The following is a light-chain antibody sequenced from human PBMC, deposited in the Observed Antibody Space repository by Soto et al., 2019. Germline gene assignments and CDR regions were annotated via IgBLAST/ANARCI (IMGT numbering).Light chain of an antibody. J-gene: IGKJ4*01. Sequence: AIQITQSPSSLSASVGGRVTITCRASQGIRNDLGWYQQKPGKAPKLLIYAASSLQSGVPTRFSGSGSGTDFTLTISSLQPEDFATYYCLQDYNYPLTFGGGTKVDI. V-gene: IGKV1-6*01. CDR2: AAS. CDR3: LQDYNYPLT. CDR1: QGIRND.